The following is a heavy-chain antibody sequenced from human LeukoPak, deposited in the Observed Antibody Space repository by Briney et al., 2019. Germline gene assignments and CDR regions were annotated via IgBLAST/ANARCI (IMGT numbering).Heavy chain of an antibody. D-gene: IGHD2-21*01. CDR1: GESISGFY. Sequence: PSETLSLTCTVSGESISGFYWTRIRQPPGKGLEWIGYIYYSGSTNYNPSLKSRVTISVDTSKNQFSLKLSSVTAADTAVYYCARGVVIAPQTFDYWGQGTLVTVSS. V-gene: IGHV4-59*01. CDR2: IYYSGST. CDR3: ARGVVIAPQTFDY. J-gene: IGHJ4*02.